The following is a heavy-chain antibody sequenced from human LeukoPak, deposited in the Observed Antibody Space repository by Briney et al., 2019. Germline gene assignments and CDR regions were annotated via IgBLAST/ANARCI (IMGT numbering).Heavy chain of an antibody. CDR3: ARDTGTYYYGSGTHDAFDM. Sequence: SETLSLTCTVSGGSISSGSFLWGWIRQPPGKGLEWIGSMYYSGTTYYNPSLKTRVTISVNTSKNQFSLKLSSVTAADTAVYFCARDTGTYYYGSGTHDAFDMWGQGTLDSVSS. D-gene: IGHD3-10*01. CDR1: GGSISSGSFL. CDR2: MYYSGTT. V-gene: IGHV4-39*02. J-gene: IGHJ3*02.